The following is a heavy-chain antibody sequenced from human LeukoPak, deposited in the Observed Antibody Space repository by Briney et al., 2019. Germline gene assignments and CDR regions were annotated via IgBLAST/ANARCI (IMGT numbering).Heavy chain of an antibody. CDR3: ARADYDSSGFHDY. V-gene: IGHV3-21*01. D-gene: IGHD3-22*01. J-gene: IGHJ4*02. Sequence: GGSLRLSCAASGFTFSSYSMNWVRQAPGKGLGWVSSISSSSSYIYYADSVKGRFTISRDNAKNSLYLQMNSLRAEDTAVYYCARADYDSSGFHDYWGQGTLVTVSS. CDR1: GFTFSSYS. CDR2: ISSSSSYI.